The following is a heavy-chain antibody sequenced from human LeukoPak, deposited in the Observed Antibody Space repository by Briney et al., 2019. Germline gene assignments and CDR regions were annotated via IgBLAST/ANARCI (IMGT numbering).Heavy chain of an antibody. D-gene: IGHD1-26*01. CDR2: ISGSGGNT. V-gene: IGHV3-23*01. CDR1: GFTFSSYG. CDR3: AKNNPGANIVGATFDY. J-gene: IGHJ4*02. Sequence: GGSLRLSCAASGFTFSSYGMTWVRQAPGKGLEWVSAISGSGGNTYYADSVKGRFTISRDNSKNTVYLQMKSLRAEDTAVYYCAKNNPGANIVGATFDYWGQGTLVTVSS.